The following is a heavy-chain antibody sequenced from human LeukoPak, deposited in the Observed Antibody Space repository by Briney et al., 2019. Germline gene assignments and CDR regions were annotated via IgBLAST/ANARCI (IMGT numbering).Heavy chain of an antibody. V-gene: IGHV3-49*04. CDR1: GFTFGEYA. CDR3: ASRQYCGTTTCLDP. Sequence: PGGSLRLSCTTSGFTFGEYALSWVRQAPGKGLEWVGFIRSKAYGGTSQYAASVKGRFTFSRDDSKSIAYLHMNSLKTEDTAVYYCASRQYCGTTTCLDPWGQGTLVIVSS. J-gene: IGHJ5*02. CDR2: IRSKAYGGTS. D-gene: IGHD2-2*01.